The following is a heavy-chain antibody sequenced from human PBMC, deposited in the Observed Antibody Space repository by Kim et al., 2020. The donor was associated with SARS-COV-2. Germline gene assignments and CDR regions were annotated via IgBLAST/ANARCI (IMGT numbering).Heavy chain of an antibody. V-gene: IGHV3-30*18. Sequence: GGSLRLSCVASGFTFRSYGMHWVRQAPGKGLEWVAVISYDGSNKNYADSVKGRFTISRDNSKNTLYLQMNSLTADDTAVYYCAKSGGSYLYYYYGMDVWG. J-gene: IGHJ6*01. CDR2: ISYDGSNK. CDR3: AKSGGSYLYYYYGMDV. D-gene: IGHD1-26*01. CDR1: GFTFRSYG.